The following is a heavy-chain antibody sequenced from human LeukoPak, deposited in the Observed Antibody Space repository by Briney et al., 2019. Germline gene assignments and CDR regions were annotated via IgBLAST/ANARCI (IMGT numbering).Heavy chain of an antibody. D-gene: IGHD3-10*01. CDR1: GGSISSSHW. J-gene: IGHJ4*02. Sequence: SETLSLTCAVSGGSISSSHWWSWVRQPPGKGLEWIGNTYHSDYTNYNPSLQSRFTISVDTSKNQFSLKLSSVTAADTAVYYCARYGSRSYFVDYWGQGTLVTVSS. CDR2: TYHSDYT. CDR3: ARYGSRSYFVDY. V-gene: IGHV4-4*02.